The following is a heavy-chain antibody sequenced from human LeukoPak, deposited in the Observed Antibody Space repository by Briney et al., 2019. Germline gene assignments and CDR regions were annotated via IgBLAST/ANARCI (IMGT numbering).Heavy chain of an antibody. D-gene: IGHD6-13*01. Sequence: SETLSLTCTVSGGSISSYYWSWIRQPAGKGLEWIGRIYTSGSTNYNPSLKSRVTMSVDTSKNQFSLKLSSVTAADTAVYYCAARIAAAGKSPSYYFDYWGQGTLVTVSS. CDR1: GGSISSYY. CDR3: AARIAAAGKSPSYYFDY. CDR2: IYTSGST. V-gene: IGHV4-4*07. J-gene: IGHJ4*02.